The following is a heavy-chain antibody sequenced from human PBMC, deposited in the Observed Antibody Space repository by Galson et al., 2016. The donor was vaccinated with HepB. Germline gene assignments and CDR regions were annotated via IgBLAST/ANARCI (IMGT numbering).Heavy chain of an antibody. CDR2: ISRSGDST. D-gene: IGHD1-26*01. Sequence: SLRLSCAASGFTFSNYGMTWVRQAPGKGLEVVSSISRSGDSTDYADSVKGRFTISRDNSKNTLSLQMNSLTADDTAIYYCVQGSTAPAVWGKGPRSPSPQ. CDR3: VQGSTAPAV. CDR1: GFTFSNYG. V-gene: IGHV3-23*01. J-gene: IGHJ6*04.